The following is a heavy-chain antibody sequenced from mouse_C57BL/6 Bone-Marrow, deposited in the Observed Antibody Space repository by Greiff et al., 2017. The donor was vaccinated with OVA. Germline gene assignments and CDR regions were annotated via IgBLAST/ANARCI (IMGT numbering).Heavy chain of an antibody. Sequence: EVQLQQSGAELVRPGASVKLSCTASGFNIKDDYMHWVKQRPEQGLEWIGWIDPENGDTEYASKFQGKATITADTSSNTAYLQLSSLTSEDTAIYYCGPPWFAYWGQGTLVTVSA. V-gene: IGHV14-4*01. CDR3: GPPWFAY. J-gene: IGHJ3*01. CDR2: IDPENGDT. CDR1: GFNIKDDY.